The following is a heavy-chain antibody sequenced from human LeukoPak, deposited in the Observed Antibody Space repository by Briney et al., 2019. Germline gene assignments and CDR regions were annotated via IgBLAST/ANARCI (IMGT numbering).Heavy chain of an antibody. J-gene: IGHJ1*01. CDR2: ISGSGGAT. V-gene: IGHV3-23*01. Sequence: GGSLRLSCAASGVSFSSYTMMWVRQAPGKGLEWVSAISGSGGATSYADSVKGRFTISRDNAKNTLYLQMDSLRVEDTAVYYCARGSHCGGDCYSLFESWGQGTLATVSS. CDR1: GVSFSSYT. CDR3: ARGSHCGGDCYSLFES. D-gene: IGHD2-21*02.